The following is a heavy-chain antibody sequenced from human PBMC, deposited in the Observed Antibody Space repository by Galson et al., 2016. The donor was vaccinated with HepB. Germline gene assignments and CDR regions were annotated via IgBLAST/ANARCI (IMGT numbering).Heavy chain of an antibody. J-gene: IGHJ5*01. CDR1: GYSFPSYW. CDR3: GTKVCCSGTTCFPLEGFGS. CDR2: FYPGDSET. D-gene: IGHD2-2*01. V-gene: IGHV5-51*01. Sequence: QSGAEVTKPGESLNISCKGSGYSFPSYWIGWVRQMPGKGLEWIGIFYPGDSETRYSPSFEGHVTISADKSTSTAYLQWSRLKASDAGIYYCGTKVCCSGTTCFPLEGFGSWGQGTLVTVSS.